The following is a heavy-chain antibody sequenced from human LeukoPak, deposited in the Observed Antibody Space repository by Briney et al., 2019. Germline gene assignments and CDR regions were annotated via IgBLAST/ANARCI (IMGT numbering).Heavy chain of an antibody. D-gene: IGHD6-19*01. J-gene: IGHJ4*02. CDR2: IYRSGST. Sequence: SETLSLTCTVSGYSISNGYYWDWIRQPPGRVLEGIGNIYRSGSTSYNPSLKSRVTISVDTSKNLFSLKVISLTAADTAVYYCARRHSSGWFYYWGQGTLVTVSS. V-gene: IGHV4-38-2*02. CDR3: ARRHSSGWFYY. CDR1: GYSISNGYY.